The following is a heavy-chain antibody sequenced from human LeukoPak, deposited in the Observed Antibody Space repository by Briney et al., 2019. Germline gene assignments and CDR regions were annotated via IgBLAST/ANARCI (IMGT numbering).Heavy chain of an antibody. CDR2: IKQDGSDK. J-gene: IGHJ4*02. CDR3: ARDRDGSGWVELDY. CDR1: GFTSSNYW. Sequence: GGSLRLSCAASGFTSSNYWMSWVRQAPGKGLEWVASIKQDGSDKYYVDSVRGRFTISRDNVENSLYLRMNSLRAEDTAVYYCARDRDGSGWVELDYWGQGTLVTVSS. D-gene: IGHD6-19*01. V-gene: IGHV3-7*01.